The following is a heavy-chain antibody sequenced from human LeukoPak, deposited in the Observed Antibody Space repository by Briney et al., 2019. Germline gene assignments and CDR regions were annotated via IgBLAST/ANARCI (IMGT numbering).Heavy chain of an antibody. D-gene: IGHD5-18*01. CDR1: GFTFSSYE. CDR3: ARVPRGYSLPFFDY. V-gene: IGHV3-48*03. J-gene: IGHJ4*02. CDR2: ISSSGSTI. Sequence: PGGSLRLSCAASGFTFSSYEMNWVRQAPGKGLEWVSYISSSGSTIYYADSVKGRFTISRDNAKNSLYLQMDSLRAEDTAVYYCARVPRGYSLPFFDYWGQGTLVTVSS.